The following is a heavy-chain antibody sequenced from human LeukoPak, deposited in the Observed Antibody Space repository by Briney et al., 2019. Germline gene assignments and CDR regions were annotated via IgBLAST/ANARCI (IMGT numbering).Heavy chain of an antibody. CDR2: INPNSGGT. CDR1: GYTFSGYY. J-gene: IGHJ1*01. V-gene: IGHV1-2*02. Sequence: ASVKVSCKASGYTFSGYYMHWVRQAPGQGLEWMGWINPNSGGTNYAQKFQGRVTMTRDTSISTAYMELSRLRSDDTAVYYCANTYCGGDCYSPLLFHHWGQGTLVTVSS. D-gene: IGHD2-21*02. CDR3: ANTYCGGDCYSPLLFHH.